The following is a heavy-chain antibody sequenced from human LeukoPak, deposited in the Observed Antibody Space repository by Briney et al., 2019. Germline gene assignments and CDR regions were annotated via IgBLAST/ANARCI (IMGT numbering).Heavy chain of an antibody. D-gene: IGHD3-3*01. CDR2: IYYSGST. Sequence: SETLSLTCTVSGGSISSSSYYWDWIRQPPGKGLDWIGSIYYSGSTYYNPSLKSRVTISVDTSKNQFSLKLSSVTAADTAVYYCARQRTYYDFWSGYYLQAFDIWGQGTMVTVSS. J-gene: IGHJ3*02. CDR3: ARQRTYYDFWSGYYLQAFDI. CDR1: GGSISSSSYY. V-gene: IGHV4-39*01.